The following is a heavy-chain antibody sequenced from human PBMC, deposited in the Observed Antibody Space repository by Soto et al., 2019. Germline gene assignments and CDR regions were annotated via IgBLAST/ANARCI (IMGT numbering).Heavy chain of an antibody. J-gene: IGHJ2*01. CDR1: GFTFSSYA. CDR3: ARDWYFDL. Sequence: EVQLLESGGGLVQPGGSLRLSCAASGFTFSSYAMSWVRQAPGKGLEWLSTISGSGGSTYYADSVKGRFTISRDNSKNTLYVQMNSLRADDTAVYYCARDWYFDLWGRGTLVTVSS. CDR2: ISGSGGST. V-gene: IGHV3-23*01.